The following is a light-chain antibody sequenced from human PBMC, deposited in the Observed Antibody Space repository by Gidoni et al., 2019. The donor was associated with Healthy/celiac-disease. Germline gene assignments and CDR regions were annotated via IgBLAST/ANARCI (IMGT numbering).Light chain of an antibody. CDR3: HSRDSSGNPLKEV. CDR1: CLRSYY. Sequence: SSELTQDPAVSVALGQTVRITCQGDCLRSYYASWYQPKPGQAPLLVIYGKNNRPSGIPDRFSGSSSGNTASLTITGAQAEAEADYYCHSRDSSGNPLKEVFGGGTKLTVL. V-gene: IGLV3-19*01. J-gene: IGLJ2*01. CDR2: GKN.